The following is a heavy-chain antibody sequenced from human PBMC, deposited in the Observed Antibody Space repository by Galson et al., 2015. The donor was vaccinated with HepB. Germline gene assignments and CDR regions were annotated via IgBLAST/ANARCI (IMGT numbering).Heavy chain of an antibody. CDR3: AKGALGSGSIRLYYFDY. Sequence: SLRLSCAASGFTFRTYALHWVRQAPGKGLEWVSAISGTGDTTYYADSVKGRFTISRDSSTNTLFLHMNSLGADDTAVYFCAKGALGSGSIRLYYFDYWGKGTMVTVSS. CDR1: GFTFRTYA. V-gene: IGHV3-23*01. J-gene: IGHJ4*02. D-gene: IGHD3-10*01. CDR2: ISGTGDTT.